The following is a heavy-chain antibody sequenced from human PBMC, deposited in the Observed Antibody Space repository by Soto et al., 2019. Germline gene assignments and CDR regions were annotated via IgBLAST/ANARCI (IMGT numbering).Heavy chain of an antibody. D-gene: IGHD5-18*01. Sequence: SETLSLTCAVYGGSFSGYYWSWIRQPPGKGLEWIGEINHSGSTNYNPSLKSRVTISVDTSKNQFSLKLSSVTAADTAVYYCARDRYSYGYYYYYYGMDVWGQGTTVTVSS. V-gene: IGHV4-34*01. CDR2: INHSGST. CDR3: ARDRYSYGYYYYYYGMDV. J-gene: IGHJ6*02. CDR1: GGSFSGYY.